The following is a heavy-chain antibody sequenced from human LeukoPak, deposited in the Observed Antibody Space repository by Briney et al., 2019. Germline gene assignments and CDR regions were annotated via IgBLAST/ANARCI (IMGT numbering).Heavy chain of an antibody. D-gene: IGHD1-26*01. V-gene: IGHV5-51*01. CDR1: GYTFTSYW. Sequence: GESLKISCKGSGYTFTSYWIGWVRQMPGKGLEWTGIIYAGDSDTRYSPSFQGQVTISADKSISTAFLQWSSLKASDTAIYYCARRLYSGTYSHYFDQWGQGTLVTVSS. CDR3: ARRLYSGTYSHYFDQ. J-gene: IGHJ4*02. CDR2: IYAGDSDT.